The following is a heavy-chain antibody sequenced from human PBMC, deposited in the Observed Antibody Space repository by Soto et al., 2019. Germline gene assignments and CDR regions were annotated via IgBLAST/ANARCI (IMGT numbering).Heavy chain of an antibody. Sequence: EVQLVESGGGLVQPGGSLRLSCAASGFTFSSYWMHWVRQAPGKGLVWVSRINSDGSSTNYADSVKGRFTISRDNAKNTLYLQMNRLRAEDTAVYYCARDPRGVNWFDPWGQGTLVTVSS. CDR1: GFTFSSYW. CDR3: ARDPRGVNWFDP. J-gene: IGHJ5*02. CDR2: INSDGSST. D-gene: IGHD2-8*01. V-gene: IGHV3-74*01.